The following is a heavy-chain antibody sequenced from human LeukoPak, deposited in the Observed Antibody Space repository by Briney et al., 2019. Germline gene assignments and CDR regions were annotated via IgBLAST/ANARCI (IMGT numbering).Heavy chain of an antibody. Sequence: SETLSLTCAVSGGSISSGNWWSWVRQPPGKGLEWIGEIYHSGSTNYNPSLKSRVTISVDKSKNQFSLELSSVTAADTAVYYCARKKAGEPFFDYWGQGTLVTVSS. D-gene: IGHD7-27*01. J-gene: IGHJ4*02. V-gene: IGHV4-4*02. CDR1: GGSISSGNW. CDR3: ARKKAGEPFFDY. CDR2: IYHSGST.